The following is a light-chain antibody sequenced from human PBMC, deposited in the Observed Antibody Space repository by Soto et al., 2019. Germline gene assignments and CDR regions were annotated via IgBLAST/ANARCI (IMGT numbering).Light chain of an antibody. CDR1: QSISSW. V-gene: IGKV1-5*03. CDR2: KAS. CDR3: QQYHSYSYT. J-gene: IGKJ5*01. Sequence: DIQMTQSPSTLSASVGDRVTITCRASQSISSWLAWYQQKPGKAPNLLIYKASRLESGVPSRFSGSGSGTEFTLTISSLQPDDFATYYCQQYHSYSYTFXQGTRLEIK.